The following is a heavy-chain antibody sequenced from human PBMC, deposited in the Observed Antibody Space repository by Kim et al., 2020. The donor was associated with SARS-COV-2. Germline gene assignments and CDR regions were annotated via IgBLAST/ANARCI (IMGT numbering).Heavy chain of an antibody. V-gene: IGHV3-21*01. CDR2: ISSSSSYI. J-gene: IGHJ4*02. Sequence: GGSLRLSCAASGFTFSSYSMNWVRQAPGKGLEWVSSISSSSSYIYYADSVKGRFTISRDNAKNSLYLQMNSLRAEDTAVYYCARDWSVPGQLVLGVLGYWGQGTLVTVSS. CDR1: GFTFSSYS. D-gene: IGHD6-13*01. CDR3: ARDWSVPGQLVLGVLGY.